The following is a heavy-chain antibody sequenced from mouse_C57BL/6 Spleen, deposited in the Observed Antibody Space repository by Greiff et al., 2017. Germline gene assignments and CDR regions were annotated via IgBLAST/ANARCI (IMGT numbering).Heavy chain of an antibody. Sequence: VHVKQSGGDLVKPGGSLKLSCAASGFTFSSYGMSWVRQTPDKRLEWVATISSGGSYTYYPDSVKGRFTISRDNAKKTLYLQMSSRKSEDTAMYYCGRHQSYDEETWFAYWGQGTLVTVSA. D-gene: IGHD2-12*01. CDR1: GFTFSSYG. CDR3: GRHQSYDEETWFAY. V-gene: IGHV5-6*01. J-gene: IGHJ3*01. CDR2: ISSGGSYT.